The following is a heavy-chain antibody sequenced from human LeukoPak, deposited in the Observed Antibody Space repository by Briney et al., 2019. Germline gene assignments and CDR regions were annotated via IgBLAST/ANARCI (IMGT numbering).Heavy chain of an antibody. CDR2: ISSSSSYI. Sequence: GGSLRLSCAASGFTFSSYSMNWVRQAPGKGLEWVSSISSSSSYIYYADSVKGRFTISRDNAKNSLYLQMNSLRAEDTAVYYCARALGVYYYDSSSYYSLGYWGQGTLVTVSS. CDR1: GFTFSSYS. J-gene: IGHJ4*02. D-gene: IGHD3-22*01. CDR3: ARALGVYYYDSSSYYSLGY. V-gene: IGHV3-21*01.